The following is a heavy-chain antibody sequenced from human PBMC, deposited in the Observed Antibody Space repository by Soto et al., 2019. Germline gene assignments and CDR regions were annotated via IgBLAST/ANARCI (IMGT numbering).Heavy chain of an antibody. Sequence: QVQLQESGPGLVKPSETLSLTCTVSGGFISSGGYCWSWIRQHPGKGLEWIGSIYYSGNTYYNPSLKSRLTISVDTSKNHFSLNLSSVTAADTAVYYCARGVLVWGQGTLVTVSS. CDR3: ARGVLV. CDR2: IYYSGNT. CDR1: GGFISSGGYC. J-gene: IGHJ4*02. V-gene: IGHV4-31*03.